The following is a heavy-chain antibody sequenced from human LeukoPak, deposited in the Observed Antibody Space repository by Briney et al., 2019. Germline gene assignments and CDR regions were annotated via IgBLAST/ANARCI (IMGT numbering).Heavy chain of an antibody. CDR3: ARRDYSFYYMDV. CDR1: GYSFTSYW. V-gene: IGHV5-51*01. Sequence: GESLKISCKGSGYSFTSYWIGWVRQMPGKGLELMGIIYPDDSNTRYSPSFQGQVTISADKSISTAFLQWSSLKASDTAMYYCARRDYSFYYMDVWGKGTTVTVSS. D-gene: IGHD4-11*01. J-gene: IGHJ6*03. CDR2: IYPDDSNT.